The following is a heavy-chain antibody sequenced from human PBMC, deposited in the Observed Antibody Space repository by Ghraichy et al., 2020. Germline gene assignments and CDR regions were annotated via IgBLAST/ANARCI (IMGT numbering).Heavy chain of an antibody. V-gene: IGHV3-53*01. CDR3: ARVGCSGGSCYYDAFDI. CDR2: IYSGGST. Sequence: GSLRLSCAASGFTVSSNYMSWVRQAPGKGLEWVSVIYSGGSTYYADSVKGRFTISRDNSKNTLYLQMNSLRAEDTAVYYCARVGCSGGSCYYDAFDIWGQGTMVTVSS. J-gene: IGHJ3*02. CDR1: GFTVSSNY. D-gene: IGHD2-15*01.